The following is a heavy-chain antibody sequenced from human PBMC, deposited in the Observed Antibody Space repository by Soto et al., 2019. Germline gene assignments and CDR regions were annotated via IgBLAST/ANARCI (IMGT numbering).Heavy chain of an antibody. D-gene: IGHD3-16*01. CDR3: SKDIRLYDYGMDV. CDR1: GFTYPDSA. CDR2: IKWNGDVI. Sequence: SLRLSCAASGFTYPDSATYSVRPASGKGLEWVSGIKWNGDVIGYADSVKGRFTISRDNAKNSLYLQMNSLRAEDTALYYCSKDIRLYDYGMDVWGQGT. J-gene: IGHJ6*02. V-gene: IGHV3-9*01.